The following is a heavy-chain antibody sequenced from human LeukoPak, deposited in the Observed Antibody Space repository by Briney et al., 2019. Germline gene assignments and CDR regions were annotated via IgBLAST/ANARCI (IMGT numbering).Heavy chain of an antibody. J-gene: IGHJ4*02. Sequence: ASVKVSCKASGYTFTGCYMHWVRQAPGQGLEWMGWINPNSGGTNYAQKFQGRVTMTRDTSISTAYMELSRLRSDDTAVYYCARGVVVVPAANHYDYWGQGTLVTVSS. CDR1: GYTFTGCY. CDR3: ARGVVVVPAANHYDY. D-gene: IGHD2-2*01. V-gene: IGHV1-2*02. CDR2: INPNSGGT.